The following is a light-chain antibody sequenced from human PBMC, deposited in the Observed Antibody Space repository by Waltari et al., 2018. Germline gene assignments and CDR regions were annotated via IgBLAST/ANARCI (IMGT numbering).Light chain of an antibody. Sequence: DIQMTQSPSSLSASVGDTVTITCRASQGIGNYLNWFQQKPGKAPKLLIYAATTLQSGVPSRFSGSGSGTEFTLNSNSLQPEDFATYYCLQHNSYPLTFGGGTKVEIK. V-gene: IGKV1-17*01. CDR3: LQHNSYPLT. J-gene: IGKJ4*01. CDR2: AAT. CDR1: QGIGNY.